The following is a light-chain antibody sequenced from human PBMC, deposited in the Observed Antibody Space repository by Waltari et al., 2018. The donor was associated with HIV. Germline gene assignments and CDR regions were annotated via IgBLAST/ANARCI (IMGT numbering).Light chain of an antibody. V-gene: IGLV2-14*01. J-gene: IGLJ3*02. CDR1: SADIGNF. CDR2: QVN. CDR3: SSLGDANSLL. Sequence: HSALTQPASVSGSLGQSITISCTTASADIGNFVSWYQQFPGKAPQIIFYQVNRRPSETPYRFAASKSGDTASLTISGLLPEDEADYFCSSLGDANSLLFGGGTHLTVL.